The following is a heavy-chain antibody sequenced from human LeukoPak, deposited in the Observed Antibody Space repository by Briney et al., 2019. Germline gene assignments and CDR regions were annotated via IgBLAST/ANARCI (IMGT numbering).Heavy chain of an antibody. J-gene: IGHJ4*02. CDR1: GFTFDDYA. V-gene: IGHV3-9*01. Sequence: PGGSLRLSCAASGFTFDDYAMHWVRQAPGKGLEWVSGISWNSGSIGYADSVKGRFTISRDNSKNLVYLEMNSLRAEDTAVYYCARDAPAGGKPEYFFDYWGQGTLVTVSS. CDR2: ISWNSGSI. CDR3: ARDAPAGGKPEYFFDY.